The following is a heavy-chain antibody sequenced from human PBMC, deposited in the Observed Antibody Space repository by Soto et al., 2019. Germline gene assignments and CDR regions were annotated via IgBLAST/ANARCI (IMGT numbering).Heavy chain of an antibody. Sequence: GASVKVSCKASGYTFTSYAMHWVRQAPGQRLEWMGWINAGNGNTKYSQKFQGRVTITRDTSASTAYMELSSLRSEDTAVYYCASYSGSYQVGYYYYGMDVWDQGTTVTVSS. CDR2: INAGNGNT. CDR3: ASYSGSYQVGYYYYGMDV. CDR1: GYTFTSYA. D-gene: IGHD1-26*01. V-gene: IGHV1-3*01. J-gene: IGHJ6*02.